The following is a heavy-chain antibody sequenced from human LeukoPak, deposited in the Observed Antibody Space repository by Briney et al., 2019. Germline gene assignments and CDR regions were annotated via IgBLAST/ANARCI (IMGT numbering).Heavy chain of an antibody. CDR3: ARGHYDSSGEFDY. D-gene: IGHD3-22*01. CDR1: GFTVSSNY. Sequence: GGSLRLSCAASGFTVSSNYMSWVRQAPGKGLEWVSVIYSGGSTYYADSVKGRFTISRDNSKNTLYLQVNSLRAEDTAVYYCARGHYDSSGEFDYWGQGALVTVSS. J-gene: IGHJ4*02. CDR2: IYSGGST. V-gene: IGHV3-66*01.